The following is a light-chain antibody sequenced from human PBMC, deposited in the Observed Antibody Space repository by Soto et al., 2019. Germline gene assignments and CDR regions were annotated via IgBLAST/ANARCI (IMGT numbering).Light chain of an antibody. V-gene: IGKV3D-15*01. Sequence: EIVMTQSPATLSVSPGERATLSCRASPSVSSKLAWDQQKPGQAPRLLIYDASTRATGIPARFSGSGSGTEFTLTISSLQSEDFAVYYCQQYNSWPPYIFGQGTKLEIK. CDR2: DAS. CDR1: PSVSSK. J-gene: IGKJ2*01. CDR3: QQYNSWPPYI.